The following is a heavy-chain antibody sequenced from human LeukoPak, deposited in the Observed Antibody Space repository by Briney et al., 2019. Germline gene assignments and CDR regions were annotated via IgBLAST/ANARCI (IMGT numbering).Heavy chain of an antibody. D-gene: IGHD3-22*01. V-gene: IGHV3-53*01. J-gene: IGHJ4*02. CDR3: AKDRAYYSDSSGYYLVRAYDY. CDR2: IYSGGST. CDR1: GFTVSSNY. Sequence: GGSLRLSCAASGFTVSSNYMSWVRQAPGKGLEWVSVIYSGGSTYYADSVKGRFTISRDNSKNTLYLQMNSLRAEDTAVYYCAKDRAYYSDSSGYYLVRAYDYWGQGTLVTVSS.